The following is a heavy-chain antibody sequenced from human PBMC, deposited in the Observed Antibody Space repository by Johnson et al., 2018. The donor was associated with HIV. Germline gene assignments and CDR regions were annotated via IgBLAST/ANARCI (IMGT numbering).Heavy chain of an antibody. J-gene: IGHJ3*02. CDR1: GFTFTNAW. CDR2: IKSVSDDETK. V-gene: IGHV3-15*01. Sequence: MQLVESGGGLVKPGGSLRLSCVASGFTFTNAWMSWVRQAPGKGLEWVGRIKSVSDDETKDYGSPVKVRFTISRDDSSNTLYLQMNGLKTEDTAVYYCTTPGDRWYTLVGEAAFDIWGQGTMVTVSS. D-gene: IGHD2-15*01. CDR3: TTPGDRWYTLVGEAAFDI.